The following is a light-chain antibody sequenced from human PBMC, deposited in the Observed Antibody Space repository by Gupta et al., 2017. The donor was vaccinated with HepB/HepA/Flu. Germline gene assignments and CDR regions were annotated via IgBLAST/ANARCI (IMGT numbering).Light chain of an antibody. CDR3: QVWDSSSDHVV. Sequence: SYVLPQPPSVPAAPGKTARITCGGNNIGSKSVHWYQQKPGQAPVLVIYYDSDRPTGIPERFSGSNSGNTATLTISRVEAGDEADYYCQVWDSSSDHVVFGGGTKLTVL. V-gene: IGLV3-21*04. CDR1: NIGSKS. J-gene: IGLJ2*01. CDR2: YDS.